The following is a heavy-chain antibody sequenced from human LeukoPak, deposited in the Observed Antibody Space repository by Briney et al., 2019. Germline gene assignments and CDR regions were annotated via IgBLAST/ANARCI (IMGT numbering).Heavy chain of an antibody. CDR2: ISSSGSTI. D-gene: IGHD2-8*01. J-gene: IGHJ4*02. CDR1: GFTFSSYE. CDR3: GRIDQRILKTGVAPCLDY. Sequence: GGSLRLSCAASGFTFSSYEMNWVRQAPGKGLEWVSYISSSGSTIYYADSVKGRFTISRDNANNSLFLDLKSLKVEDTAVYYCGRIDQRILKTGVAPCLDYWGQGTLVTVSS. V-gene: IGHV3-48*03.